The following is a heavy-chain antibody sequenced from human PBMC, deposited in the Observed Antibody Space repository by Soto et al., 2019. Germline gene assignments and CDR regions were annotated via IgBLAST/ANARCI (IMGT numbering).Heavy chain of an antibody. CDR1: GFTFDDYA. Sequence: GGSLRLSCAASGFTFDDYAMHWVRQAPGKGLEWVSGISWNSGSIGYADSVKGRFTISRDNAKNSLYLQMNSLRAEDTALYYCAKAYDYIWGSYRNPYWYFDLWGRGTLVTVSS. D-gene: IGHD3-16*02. CDR2: ISWNSGSI. J-gene: IGHJ2*01. CDR3: AKAYDYIWGSYRNPYWYFDL. V-gene: IGHV3-9*01.